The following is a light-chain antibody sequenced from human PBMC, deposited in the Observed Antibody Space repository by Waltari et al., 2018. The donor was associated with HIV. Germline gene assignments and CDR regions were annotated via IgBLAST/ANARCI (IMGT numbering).Light chain of an antibody. V-gene: IGKV3-20*01. CDR3: QHYGISSWT. Sequence: EIELPQSPGTLSLSPGESAPLSCRASQSVSSNYLAWYQHKPGEAPRLLIYGASTRATGIPGRFSGSGSGTDFTLSITRLEPEDFAVYYCQHYGISSWTFGQGTKVEI. CDR2: GAS. J-gene: IGKJ1*01. CDR1: QSVSSNY.